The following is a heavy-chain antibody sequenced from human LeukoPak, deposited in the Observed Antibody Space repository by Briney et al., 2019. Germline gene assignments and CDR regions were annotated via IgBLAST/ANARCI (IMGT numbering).Heavy chain of an antibody. D-gene: IGHD4-23*01. CDR2: IIPIIGTA. J-gene: IGHJ4*02. V-gene: IGHV1-69*13. CDR3: ARARRGDGGNARLDY. Sequence: SVKVSCKASGGTFSSYAISWVRQAPGQGLEWMGGIIPIIGTANYAQKFQGRVTITADESTSTAYMELSSLRSEDTAVYYCARARRGDGGNARLDYWGQGTLVTVSS. CDR1: GGTFSSYA.